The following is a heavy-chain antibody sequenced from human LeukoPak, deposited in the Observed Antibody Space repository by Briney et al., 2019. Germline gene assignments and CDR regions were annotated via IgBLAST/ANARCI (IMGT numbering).Heavy chain of an antibody. V-gene: IGHV3-7*01. J-gene: IGHJ4*02. CDR3: AGGAGY. CDR2: INQDGRDK. CDR1: GSTFSSDW. Sequence: GGSLRLSCAASGSTFSSDWMSWVRQAPGKGLEWVANINQDGRDKSYVDSVRGRFTISRDNARNSLYLQMNSLRAGDTAMYYCAGGAGYWGQGTLVTVSS.